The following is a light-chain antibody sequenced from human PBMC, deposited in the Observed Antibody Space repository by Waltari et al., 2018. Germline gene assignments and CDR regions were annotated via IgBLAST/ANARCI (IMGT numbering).Light chain of an antibody. CDR3: QQRSNWPPLT. Sequence: EIVLTQSPATLSLSPGERATPSRRASQSVSSYLAWYQQKPGQAPRLLIYDASNRATGIPARFSGSGSGTDFTLTISSLEPEDFAVYYCQQRSNWPPLTFGGGTKVEIK. CDR1: QSVSSY. V-gene: IGKV3-11*01. J-gene: IGKJ4*01. CDR2: DAS.